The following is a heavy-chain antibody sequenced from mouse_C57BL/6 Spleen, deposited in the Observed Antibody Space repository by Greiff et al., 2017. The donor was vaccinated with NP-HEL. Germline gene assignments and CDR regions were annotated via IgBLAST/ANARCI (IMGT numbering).Heavy chain of an antibody. V-gene: IGHV1-53*01. CDR3: AREEPDGYYSYYAMDY. D-gene: IGHD2-3*01. CDR2: VNPSNGGT. J-gene: IGHJ4*01. CDR1: GYTFTSYW. Sequence: QVQLQQPGTELVKPGASVKLSCKASGYTFTSYWMHWVKQRPGQGLEWIGNVNPSNGGTNYNEKFKSKATLTVDKSSSTAYMQLSSLTSEDSAVYYCAREEPDGYYSYYAMDYWGQGTSVTVSS.